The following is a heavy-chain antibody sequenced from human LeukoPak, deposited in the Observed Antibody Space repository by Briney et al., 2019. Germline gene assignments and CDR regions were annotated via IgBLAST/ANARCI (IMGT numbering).Heavy chain of an antibody. J-gene: IGHJ4*02. Sequence: GGSLRLSCAASGFTFSDYYMSWIRQAPGKGLEWVSYISSSGSTIYYADSVKGRFTISRDNAKNSLYLQMNSLRAEDTAVYYCARDPYYYDSSGYLDYWGQGTLVTVSS. CDR1: GFTFSDYY. V-gene: IGHV3-11*04. CDR2: ISSSGSTI. CDR3: ARDPYYYDSSGYLDY. D-gene: IGHD3-22*01.